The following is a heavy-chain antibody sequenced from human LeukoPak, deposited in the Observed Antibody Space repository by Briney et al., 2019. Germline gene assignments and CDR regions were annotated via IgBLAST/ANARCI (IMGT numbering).Heavy chain of an antibody. V-gene: IGHV3-7*03. CDR1: GFTFSSYW. Sequence: GVLRLSCAASGFTFSSYWMNWARQAPGKGLEWVASINRNGNVNYYVDSVKGRFTISRDNAKNSLYLQMSNLRAEDTAVYFCARGGGLDVWGQGATVTVSS. D-gene: IGHD3-16*01. J-gene: IGHJ6*02. CDR3: ARGGGLDV. CDR2: INRNGNVN.